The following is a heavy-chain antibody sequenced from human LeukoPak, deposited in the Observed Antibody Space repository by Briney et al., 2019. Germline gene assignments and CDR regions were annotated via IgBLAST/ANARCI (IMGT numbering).Heavy chain of an antibody. J-gene: IGHJ3*02. CDR1: GFTFSSYS. Sequence: GGSLRLSCAASGFTFSSYSMNWVRQAPGKGLEWVSSISSGSSYIYYADSVKGRFTISRDNAKNSLYLQMNSLRAEDTAVYYCARDKSPDSSGYYLADAFDIWGQGTMVTVSS. CDR2: ISSGSSYI. CDR3: ARDKSPDSSGYYLADAFDI. D-gene: IGHD3-22*01. V-gene: IGHV3-21*01.